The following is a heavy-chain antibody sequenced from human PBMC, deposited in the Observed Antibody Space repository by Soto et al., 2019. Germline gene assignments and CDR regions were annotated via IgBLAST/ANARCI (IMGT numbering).Heavy chain of an antibody. Sequence: EVQLVESGGGLVKPGGSLRLSCAGSGLTFSTYYMNWIRQAPGKGLEWVSSISSSGSNMYYTDSVEGRFPISRHNAENSLYLQMNSLRAEDMAVYYCAGTDDSLDYWGQGTLVTVSA. CDR3: AGTDDSLDY. V-gene: IGHV3-21*01. CDR2: ISSSGSNM. J-gene: IGHJ4*02. D-gene: IGHD3-22*01. CDR1: GLTFSTYY.